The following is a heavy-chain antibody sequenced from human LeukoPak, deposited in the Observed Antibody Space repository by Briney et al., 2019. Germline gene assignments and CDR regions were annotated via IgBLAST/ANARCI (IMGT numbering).Heavy chain of an antibody. Sequence: GGSLRLSCAASGFTFSNDWIHWVRQPPGKGLVWVSRINGDGSSTTYADSVKGRFTISRDNAKNTLYLQMNSLRAEDTAVYYCAGLGYCTSTNCYIDYWGQGTVVTVSS. CDR2: INGDGSST. CDR3: AGLGYCTSTNCYIDY. V-gene: IGHV3-74*01. J-gene: IGHJ4*02. D-gene: IGHD2-2*02. CDR1: GFTFSNDW.